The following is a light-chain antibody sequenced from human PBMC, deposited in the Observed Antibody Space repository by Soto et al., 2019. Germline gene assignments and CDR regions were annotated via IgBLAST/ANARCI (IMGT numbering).Light chain of an antibody. Sequence: EIVLTQSPATLSLSPEGIAILCCNASQSVTNHLALYQPTPGQTPRLLIYDASNRAAGVPARFSGSGSGADFTLTISSLEPEDSAVYYCQQRYNWPPIIYGQGTRQAIK. CDR1: QSVTNH. CDR3: QQRYNWPPII. V-gene: IGKV3-11*01. CDR2: DAS. J-gene: IGKJ5*01.